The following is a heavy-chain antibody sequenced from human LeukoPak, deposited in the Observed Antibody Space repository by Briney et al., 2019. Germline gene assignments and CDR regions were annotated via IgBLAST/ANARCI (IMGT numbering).Heavy chain of an antibody. CDR1: GFTVSSNS. CDR2: IYSDNT. D-gene: IGHD3-10*01. Sequence: GGSLRLSCTVSGFTVSSNSMSWVRQAPGKGLEWVSFIYSDNTHYSDSVNGRFTISRDNSKNTLYLQMNSLRAEDTAVYYCAKRRGSFDYWGQGTLVTVSS. V-gene: IGHV3-53*01. CDR3: AKRRGSFDY. J-gene: IGHJ4*02.